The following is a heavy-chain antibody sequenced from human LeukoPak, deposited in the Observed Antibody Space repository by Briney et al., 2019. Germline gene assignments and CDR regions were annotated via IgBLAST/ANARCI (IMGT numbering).Heavy chain of an antibody. D-gene: IGHD3-9*01. J-gene: IGHJ4*02. Sequence: ASVTVSCKASGYTFTDYYIHWVRQAPGQGLEWMGWINPKIGGTNYAQRFQGRVSITSDTSITTAYMELRRVTSDDTAVYYCARDSSRRPQNYDIATSFSTDYWGQGTLVTVSS. V-gene: IGHV1-2*02. CDR2: INPKIGGT. CDR1: GYTFTDYY. CDR3: ARDSSRRPQNYDIATSFSTDY.